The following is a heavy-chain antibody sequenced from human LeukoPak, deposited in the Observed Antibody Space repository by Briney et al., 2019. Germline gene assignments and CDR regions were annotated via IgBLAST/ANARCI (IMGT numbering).Heavy chain of an antibody. Sequence: ASVKVSCKASGYTFTSYDINWVRQATGQGLEWMGWMNPNSGNTGYAQKFQGRVTITADKSTSTAYMELSSLRSEDTAVYYCVLYGDYFYFDYWGQGTLVTVSS. D-gene: IGHD4-17*01. CDR3: VLYGDYFYFDY. CDR2: MNPNSGNT. J-gene: IGHJ4*02. CDR1: GYTFTSYD. V-gene: IGHV1-8*01.